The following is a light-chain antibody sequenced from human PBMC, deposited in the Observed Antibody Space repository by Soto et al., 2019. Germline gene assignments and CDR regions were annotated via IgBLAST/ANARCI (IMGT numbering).Light chain of an antibody. CDR1: SSNIGRNS. CDR3: AAWDDSLNGYV. J-gene: IGLJ1*01. Sequence: QSVLTQAPSASETPGQRVTISCSGRSSNIGRNSISWYQQFPGTAPKLLIYNTNQRPAGVPDRFSGSKSGTSASLAIRGPQSDDEADYYCAAWDDSLNGYVFGTGTKVTVL. V-gene: IGLV1-44*01. CDR2: NTN.